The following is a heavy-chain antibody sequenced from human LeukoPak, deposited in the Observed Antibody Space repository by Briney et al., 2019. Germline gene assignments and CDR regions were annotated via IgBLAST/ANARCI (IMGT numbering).Heavy chain of an antibody. CDR3: AKVARDGYYFDY. CDR1: GFTFSSYA. Sequence: GGSLRLSCAASGFTFSSYAMSWVRQAPGKGLEWVSSISSSGGTTYYADSVKGRFTISRDNSKNTLYLQMNSLRAEDTAVYYCAKVARDGYYFDYWGQGTLVTVSS. V-gene: IGHV3-23*01. J-gene: IGHJ4*02. CDR2: ISSSGGTT.